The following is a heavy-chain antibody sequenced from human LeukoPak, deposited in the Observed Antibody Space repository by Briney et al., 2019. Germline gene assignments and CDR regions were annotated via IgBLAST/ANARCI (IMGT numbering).Heavy chain of an antibody. D-gene: IGHD3-9*01. CDR3: AKGLNILTGSPVC. J-gene: IGHJ4*02. CDR1: GYTLTELS. Sequence: ASVKVSCKVSGYTLTELSMHWVRQAPGKGLEWMGGFDPEDGETIYAQKFQGRVTMTEDTSTDTANMELSSLRSEDTAVYYCAKGLNILTGSPVCWGQGTLVTVSS. V-gene: IGHV1-24*01. CDR2: FDPEDGET.